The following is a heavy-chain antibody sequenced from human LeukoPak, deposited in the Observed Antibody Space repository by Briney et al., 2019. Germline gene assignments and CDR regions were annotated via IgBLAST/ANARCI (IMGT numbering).Heavy chain of an antibody. V-gene: IGHV3-48*03. CDR3: AELGITMIGGV. J-gene: IGHJ6*04. CDR2: ISSSGSTI. Sequence: GGSLRLSCAASGFTFSSYEMNWVRQAPGKGLEWVSYISSSGSTIYYADSVKGRFTISRDNAKNSLDLQMNSLRAEDTAVYYCAELGITMIGGVWGKGTTVTISS. CDR1: GFTFSSYE. D-gene: IGHD3-10*02.